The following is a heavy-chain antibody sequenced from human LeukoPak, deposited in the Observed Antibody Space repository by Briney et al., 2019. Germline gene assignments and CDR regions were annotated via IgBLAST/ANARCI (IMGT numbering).Heavy chain of an antibody. D-gene: IGHD2-15*01. CDR2: IYYSGST. Sequence: PSETLSLTCTVSGGSISSGDYYWSWIRQPPGKGLEWIGYIYYSGSTYYNPSLKSRVTISVDSSKNQFSLKLSSVTAADTAVYYCARFTTMVGHFDYWGQGTLVTVSS. CDR3: ARFTTMVGHFDY. J-gene: IGHJ4*02. CDR1: GGSISSGDYY. V-gene: IGHV4-30-4*08.